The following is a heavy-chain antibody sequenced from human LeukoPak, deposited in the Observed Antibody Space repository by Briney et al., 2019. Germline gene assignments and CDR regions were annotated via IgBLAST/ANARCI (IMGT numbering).Heavy chain of an antibody. V-gene: IGHV3-9*03. CDR3: AKGGDGSTSSFFDY. CDR2: ISWNSGTI. D-gene: IGHD2-2*01. CDR1: GFTFADYA. Sequence: GGSLRLSCAASGFTFADYAMHWVRHAPGKGLEWVSGISWNSGTIDYADSVRGRFTISRDNAKNSLYLQMNSLRVEDMALYYCAKGGDGSTSSFFDYWGQGTLVTVSS. J-gene: IGHJ4*02.